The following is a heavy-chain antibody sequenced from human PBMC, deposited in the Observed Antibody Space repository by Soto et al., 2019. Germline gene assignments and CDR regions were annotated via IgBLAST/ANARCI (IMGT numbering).Heavy chain of an antibody. CDR1: GGSISSSSYY. V-gene: IGHV4-39*01. D-gene: IGHD1-26*01. J-gene: IGHJ4*02. CDR3: ARHRQWEELLFDY. Sequence: PSETLSLTCTVSGGSISSSSYYWGWIRQPPGKGLEWIGSTYYSGSTYYNPSLKSRVTISVDTSKNQFSLKLSSVTAADTAVYYCARHRQWEELLFDYWGQGTLVTVYS. CDR2: TYYSGST.